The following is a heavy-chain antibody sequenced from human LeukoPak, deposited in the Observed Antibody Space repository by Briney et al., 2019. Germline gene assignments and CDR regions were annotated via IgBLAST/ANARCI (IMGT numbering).Heavy chain of an antibody. V-gene: IGHV1-69*01. CDR2: IIPIFGTA. J-gene: IGHJ6*02. D-gene: IGHD4-17*01. CDR1: GGTFSSYA. Sequence: ASVKVSCKASGGTFSSYAISWVRQAPGQGLEWMGGIIPIFGTANYAQKFQGRVTITADESTSTAYMELSSLRSEDTAVYYCARPLPTVTRDYYYYGMDVWGQGTTVTVSS. CDR3: ARPLPTVTRDYYYYGMDV.